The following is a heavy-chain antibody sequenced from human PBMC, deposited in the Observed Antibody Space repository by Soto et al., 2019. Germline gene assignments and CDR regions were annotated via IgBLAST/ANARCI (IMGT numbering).Heavy chain of an antibody. V-gene: IGHV3-7*04. CDR1: GFTFSSFW. D-gene: IGHD6-19*01. CDR3: ARGLYTSGWYMDRFDF. J-gene: IGHJ4*02. CDR2: IKPDGSGK. Sequence: EVQLVESGGGLVQPGGSLRLSCAASGFTFSSFWMSWVRQAPGKGLEWVANIKPDGSGKYYLDSVRGRFTISRDNAKNSLYLQINSLRVEYTAVYYCARGLYTSGWYMDRFDFWGQGTLVTVSS.